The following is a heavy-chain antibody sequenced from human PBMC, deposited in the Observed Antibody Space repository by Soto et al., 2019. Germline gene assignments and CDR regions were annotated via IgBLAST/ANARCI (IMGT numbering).Heavy chain of an antibody. J-gene: IGHJ3*02. Sequence: ASVKVSCKASGYTFTSYYMHWVRQAPGQGLEWMGIINPSGGSTSYAQKFQGRVTMTRDTSTSTVYMELSSLRSEDTAVYYCARDRQVLSSIVPGPLTLDAFDIWGQGTMVTVSS. CDR1: GYTFTSYY. CDR2: INPSGGST. CDR3: ARDRQVLSSIVPGPLTLDAFDI. D-gene: IGHD2-2*01. V-gene: IGHV1-46*01.